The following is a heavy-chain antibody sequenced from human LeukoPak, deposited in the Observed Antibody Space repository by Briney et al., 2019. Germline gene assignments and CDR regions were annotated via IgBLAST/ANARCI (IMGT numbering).Heavy chain of an antibody. CDR1: GGSISSSSYY. CDR2: IYYSGST. Sequence: SSETLSLTCTVSGGSISSSSYYWGWIRQPPGKGLEWIGSIYYSGSTYYNPSLKSRVTISVDTSKNQFSLKLSSVTAADTAVYYCARHYVPHYDFWSGYYDSYGMDVWGQGTTVTVSS. V-gene: IGHV4-39*01. CDR3: ARHYVPHYDFWSGYYDSYGMDV. D-gene: IGHD3-3*01. J-gene: IGHJ6*02.